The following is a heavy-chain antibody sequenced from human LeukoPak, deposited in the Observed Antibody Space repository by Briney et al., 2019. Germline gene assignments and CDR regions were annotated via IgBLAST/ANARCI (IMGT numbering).Heavy chain of an antibody. CDR2: ISSSSSYI. CDR1: GFTFSSYS. CDR3: ARGGRHLFDY. Sequence: EGSLRLSCAASGFTFSSYSMNWVRQAPGKGLEWISSISSSSSYIYYADSVKGRFTISRDNAKNSLYLQMNSLRAEDTAVYYCARGGRHLFDYWGQRTLVTVSS. J-gene: IGHJ4*02. V-gene: IGHV3-21*01.